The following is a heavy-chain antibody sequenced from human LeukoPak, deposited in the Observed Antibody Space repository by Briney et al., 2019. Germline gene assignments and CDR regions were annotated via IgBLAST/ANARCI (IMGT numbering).Heavy chain of an antibody. V-gene: IGHV1-46*01. Sequence: AAVKDSCKASGYTFTSYGISWVRQAPGQGLDWMGIINTSGGSTSYAQKFQGRVTMTRDMSTSTVYMELSSLRSEDTAVYYCASGDLAVAGEGHFDYWGQGTLVIVSS. CDR3: ASGDLAVAGEGHFDY. J-gene: IGHJ4*02. D-gene: IGHD6-19*01. CDR2: INTSGGST. CDR1: GYTFTSYG.